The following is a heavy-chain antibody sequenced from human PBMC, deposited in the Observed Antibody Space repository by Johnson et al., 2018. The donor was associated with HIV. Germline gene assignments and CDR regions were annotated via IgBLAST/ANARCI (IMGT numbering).Heavy chain of an antibody. V-gene: IGHV3-30-3*01. CDR1: GFTFSSSA. J-gene: IGHJ3*02. CDR2: ISYDGSNK. D-gene: IGHD3-22*01. CDR3: TTDDFDSSGYYSLDAFDI. Sequence: QVQLVESGGRVVQPGRSLRLSCAASGFTFSSSAMHWVRQAPGKGLEWMAVISYDGSNKNYADSVKGRFTISRDNSKNTLDLQMNNLRADDTAVYYCTTDDFDSSGYYSLDAFDIWGQGTMVTVSS.